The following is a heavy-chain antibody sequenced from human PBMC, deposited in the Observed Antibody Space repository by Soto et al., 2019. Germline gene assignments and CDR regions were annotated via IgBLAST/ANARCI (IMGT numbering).Heavy chain of an antibody. V-gene: IGHV1-8*01. J-gene: IGHJ6*02. Sequence: ASVKVSCKASGYTFTSYDINWVRQAPGQGLEWVGWMNTNSDDTRSAQKFRGRLTLTRDKSMRAVYMKLSNLRPDDSAVYYCAREWSAAGHFYGMDVWGQGTTVTVSS. D-gene: IGHD6-13*01. CDR2: MNTNSDDT. CDR1: GYTFTSYD. CDR3: AREWSAAGHFYGMDV.